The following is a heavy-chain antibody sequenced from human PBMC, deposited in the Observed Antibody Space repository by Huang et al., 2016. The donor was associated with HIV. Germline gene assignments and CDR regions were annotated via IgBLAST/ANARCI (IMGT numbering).Heavy chain of an antibody. J-gene: IGHJ5*02. CDR2: IYYSGST. D-gene: IGHD6-13*01. CDR1: GGSISSHY. CDR3: ARVRKAAAWHSWWFDP. V-gene: IGHV4-59*11. Sequence: QVQLQESGPGLVKPSETLSLTCTVSGGSISSHYWSWIRQPPGKGLEWIGSIYYSGSTNYSPSLKSRVTISVDTSKNQFSLKLSSVTAADTAVYYCARVRKAAAWHSWWFDPWGQGTLVTVSS.